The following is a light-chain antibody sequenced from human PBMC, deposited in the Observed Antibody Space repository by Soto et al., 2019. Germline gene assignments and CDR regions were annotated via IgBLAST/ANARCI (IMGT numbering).Light chain of an antibody. V-gene: IGKV1-5*03. Sequence: DIQMTQSPSTLSASVGDRVTITCRASQSISSWLAWYQQKPGKAPNLLIYKASSLESGVPSRFSGSGSGTEFTLTISSLQPDDFATYYCEHYNSLPITFGPGTKVDIE. CDR2: KAS. CDR1: QSISSW. J-gene: IGKJ3*01. CDR3: EHYNSLPIT.